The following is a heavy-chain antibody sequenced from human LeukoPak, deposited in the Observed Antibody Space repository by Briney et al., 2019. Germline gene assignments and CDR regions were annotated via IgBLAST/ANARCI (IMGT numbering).Heavy chain of an antibody. D-gene: IGHD2-15*01. J-gene: IGHJ3*02. CDR2: IYDSVST. CDR1: GASIRSGDCY. V-gene: IGHV4-30-4*01. Sequence: PSETLSLTCTVSGASIRSGDCYWSWIRQPPGKGLEWIGYIYDSVSTYYNPSLKSRITISVDTSENRFSLKLSSVTATDTAVYYCARDCSGGSCYGAFDIWGQGTMVTVSS. CDR3: ARDCSGGSCYGAFDI.